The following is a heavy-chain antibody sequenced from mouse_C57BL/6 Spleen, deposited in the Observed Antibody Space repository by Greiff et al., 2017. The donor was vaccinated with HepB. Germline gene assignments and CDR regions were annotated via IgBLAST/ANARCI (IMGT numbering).Heavy chain of an antibody. CDR3: ARIYDGYSFFDY. D-gene: IGHD2-3*01. Sequence: VKQSCKASGYTFTSYWMDWVKQRPGQGLEWIGNIYPSDSETHYNQKFKDKATLTVDKSSSTAYMQLSSLTSEDSAVYYCARIYDGYSFFDYWGQGTTLTVSS. CDR1: GYTFTSYW. J-gene: IGHJ2*01. V-gene: IGHV1-61*01. CDR2: IYPSDSET.